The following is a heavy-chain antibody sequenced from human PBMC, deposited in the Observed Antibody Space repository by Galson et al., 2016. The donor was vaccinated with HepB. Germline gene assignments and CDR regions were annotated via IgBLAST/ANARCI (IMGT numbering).Heavy chain of an antibody. CDR1: GYTLTQLS. CDR3: ATTTGWYRQGFDY. V-gene: IGHV1-24*01. Sequence: SVTVSCKVSGYTLTQLSMHWVRQTPGKGLEWMGGFDPEDGETIYAQDFQGRVAMIEDTSTDTAHMELSSLTSDDPAVYYCATTTGWYRQGFDYWGQGTLVTVSS. J-gene: IGHJ4*02. CDR2: FDPEDGET. D-gene: IGHD6-19*01.